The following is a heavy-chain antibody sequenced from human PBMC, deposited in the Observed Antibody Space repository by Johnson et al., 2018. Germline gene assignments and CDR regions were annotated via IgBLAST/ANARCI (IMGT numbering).Heavy chain of an antibody. Sequence: QVQLVESGGGVVQPGRSLRLSCAASGFTFSSYGMHWVRQAPGKGLEWVAVIAYDGSNKYYADSVKGRFTISRDNSKNTMDMEMNSLRAEDTAVYYCAKGWLLGLPDAFDIWGQGTMLTVSS. CDR2: IAYDGSNK. CDR3: AKGWLLGLPDAFDI. D-gene: IGHD2-15*01. CDR1: GFTFSSYG. J-gene: IGHJ3*02. V-gene: IGHV3-30*18.